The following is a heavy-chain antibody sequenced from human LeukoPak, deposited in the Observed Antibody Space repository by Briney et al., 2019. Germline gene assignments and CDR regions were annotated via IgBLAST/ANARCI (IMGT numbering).Heavy chain of an antibody. Sequence: PGGSLRLSCAASGFTFSSYAMSWVRQAPGKGLEWVSIIIGSGGSTYYADSVKGRFTISRDNSKNTLYLQMNRLRAADAAVYYCAKAVSGFDYWGQGTLVTVSS. CDR2: IIGSGGST. V-gene: IGHV3-23*01. J-gene: IGHJ4*02. CDR1: GFTFSSYA. D-gene: IGHD3-3*01. CDR3: AKAVSGFDY.